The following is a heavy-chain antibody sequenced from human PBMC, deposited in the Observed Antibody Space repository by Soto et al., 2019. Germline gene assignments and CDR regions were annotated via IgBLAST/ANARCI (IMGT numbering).Heavy chain of an antibody. D-gene: IGHD1-1*01. CDR1: GDSIGNFY. V-gene: IGHV4-4*07. Sequence: QVHLQESGPGLVKPSETLSLTCAISGDSIGNFYWSWIRQPAGKGLEALGRLSASGRTNYSPSLQSRVTMSLDRSKNRFSLRLTSVCAADTAVYFCASGMGRYFDLWGRGTLVTVSS. CDR2: LSASGRT. CDR3: ASGMGRYFDL. J-gene: IGHJ2*01.